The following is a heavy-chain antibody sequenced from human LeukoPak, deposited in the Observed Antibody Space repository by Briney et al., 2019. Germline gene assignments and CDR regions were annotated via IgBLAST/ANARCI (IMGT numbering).Heavy chain of an antibody. CDR1: GFTFSSYS. CDR2: ISSSGTFI. J-gene: IGHJ4*02. V-gene: IGHV3-21*05. CDR3: ARDYGGNRYDY. D-gene: IGHD4-23*01. Sequence: GSLRLSCAASGFTFSSYSMNWVRQAPGKGLEWVSYISSSGTFIYYADSVKGRFTISRDNAKNSLFLQMNSLRAEDTAVYYCARDYGGNRYDYWGQGTPVTVSS.